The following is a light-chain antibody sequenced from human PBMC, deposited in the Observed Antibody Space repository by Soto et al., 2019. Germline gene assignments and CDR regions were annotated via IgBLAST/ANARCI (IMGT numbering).Light chain of an antibody. Sequence: EIVLTQSPATLSLSPGERATLSCRASQSVSSYLACYQQKPGQAPRLLIYDASNRATGIPARFSGSGSGTDFPLTISSLEPEDFAVYYCQQRSNWLALTFGGGTKVEIK. CDR2: DAS. V-gene: IGKV3-11*01. CDR1: QSVSSY. J-gene: IGKJ4*01. CDR3: QQRSNWLALT.